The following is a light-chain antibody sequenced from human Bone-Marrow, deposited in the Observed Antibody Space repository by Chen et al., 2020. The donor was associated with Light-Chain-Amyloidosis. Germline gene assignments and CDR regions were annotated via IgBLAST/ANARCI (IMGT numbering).Light chain of an antibody. V-gene: IGLV3-21*02. CDR3: QVGDRSSVRPV. Sequence: SYVLTQPSSVSVAPGQTATIACGGNNIGSTSVHWYQQTPGQAPLLVVYDDSDRPSGILERLSGSNSGITATWRISGVEAGVGAVYSWQVGDRSSVRPVFGGGTKLTVL. CDR2: DDS. J-gene: IGLJ3*02. CDR1: NIGSTS.